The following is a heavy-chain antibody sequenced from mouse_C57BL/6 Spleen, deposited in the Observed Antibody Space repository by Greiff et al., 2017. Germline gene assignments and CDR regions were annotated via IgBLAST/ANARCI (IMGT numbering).Heavy chain of an antibody. J-gene: IGHJ3*01. CDR2: INPSTGGT. CDR3: ARGKDYYDYDEGFAY. V-gene: IGHV1-42*01. Sequence: VQLKQSGPELVKPGASVKISCKASGYSFTGYYMNWVKQSPEKSLEWIGEINPSTGGTTYNQKFKAKATLTVDKSSSTAYMQLKSLTSEDSAVYYCARGKDYYDYDEGFAYWGQGTLVTVSA. CDR1: GYSFTGYY. D-gene: IGHD2-4*01.